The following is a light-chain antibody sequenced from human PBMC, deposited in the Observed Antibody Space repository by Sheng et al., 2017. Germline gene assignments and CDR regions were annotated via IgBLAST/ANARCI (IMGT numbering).Light chain of an antibody. CDR1: SSDIGSNNY. CDR2: DVS. Sequence: QSALTQPASVSGSPGQSITISCTGTSSDIGSNNYVSWYQQHPGKAPKLIIFDVSNRPSGISSRFSASKSANTASLTISGLQAEDEADYYCTSYTSSRTWMFGGGTKLTVL. J-gene: IGLJ3*02. CDR3: TSYTSSRTWM. V-gene: IGLV2-14*01.